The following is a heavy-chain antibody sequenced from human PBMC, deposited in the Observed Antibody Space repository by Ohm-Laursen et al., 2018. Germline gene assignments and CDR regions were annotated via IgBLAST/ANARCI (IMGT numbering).Heavy chain of an antibody. D-gene: IGHD3-22*01. CDR2: ISWNSGSI. CDR1: GFTFDDYA. Sequence: SLRLSCAASGFTFDDYAMHWVRQAPGKGLEWVSGISWNSGSIGYADSVKGRFTISRDNAKNSLYLQMNSLRAEDTALYYCAKAPLDYYDSSGYLAHFDYWGQGTLVTVSS. V-gene: IGHV3-9*01. CDR3: AKAPLDYYDSSGYLAHFDY. J-gene: IGHJ4*02.